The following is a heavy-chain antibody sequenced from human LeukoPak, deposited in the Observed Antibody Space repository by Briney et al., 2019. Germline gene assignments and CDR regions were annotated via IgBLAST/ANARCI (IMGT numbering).Heavy chain of an antibody. Sequence: PGRSLRLSCAASGFTFSSYGMHWVRQAPGKGLEWVAVISYDGSNKYYADSVKGRFTISRDNSKNTLYLQMNSLRAEDTAVCYCARGSYFDYWGQGTLVTVSS. V-gene: IGHV3-30*03. CDR3: ARGSYFDY. CDR1: GFTFSSYG. CDR2: ISYDGSNK. J-gene: IGHJ4*02.